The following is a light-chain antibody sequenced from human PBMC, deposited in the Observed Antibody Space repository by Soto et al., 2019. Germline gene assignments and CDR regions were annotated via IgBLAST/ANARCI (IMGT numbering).Light chain of an antibody. CDR2: GGS. V-gene: IGKV1-6*01. J-gene: IGKJ4*01. CDR3: LQDYSYPLT. Sequence: AIQMTQSPSSLSASVGDRVTLTFRASQGIRNDLGWYQQKPGKAPKVLIYGGSTLQSGVPSRFSGSGFGTDFTLTISSLQPDDFATYYCLQDYSYPLTFGGGTKVDIK. CDR1: QGIRND.